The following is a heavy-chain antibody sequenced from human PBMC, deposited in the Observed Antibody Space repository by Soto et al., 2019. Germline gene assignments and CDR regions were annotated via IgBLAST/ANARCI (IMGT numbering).Heavy chain of an antibody. CDR1: GVTFSSYA. CDR2: IIPIFGTA. Sequence: SVKVSCKASGVTFSSYAISWVRQAPGQGLEWMGGIIPIFGTANYAQKFQGRVTITADESTSTAYMELSSLRSEDTAVYYCARGGGPPSMVTLDYYYGMDVWGQGTTVTVSS. J-gene: IGHJ6*02. CDR3: ARGGGPPSMVTLDYYYGMDV. D-gene: IGHD5-18*01. V-gene: IGHV1-69*13.